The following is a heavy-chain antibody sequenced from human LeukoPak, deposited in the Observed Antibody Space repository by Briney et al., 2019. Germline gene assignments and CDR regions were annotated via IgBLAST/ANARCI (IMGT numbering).Heavy chain of an antibody. CDR2: IYSGGST. D-gene: IGHD1-26*01. J-gene: IGHJ3*02. CDR3: AKVGTWELRPDDAFDI. CDR1: GFTVSSNY. V-gene: IGHV3-66*01. Sequence: PGGSLRLSCAASGFTVSSNYMSWVRQAPGKGLEWVSVIYSGGSTYYADSVKGRFTISRDNSKNTLYLQMNSLRAEDTAVYYCAKVGTWELRPDDAFDIWDQGTMVTVSS.